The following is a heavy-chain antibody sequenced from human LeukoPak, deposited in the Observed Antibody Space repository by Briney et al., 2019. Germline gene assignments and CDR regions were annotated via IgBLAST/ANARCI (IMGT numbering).Heavy chain of an antibody. D-gene: IGHD3-10*01. J-gene: IGHJ4*02. CDR2: INHSGST. CDR1: GGSLSGYY. V-gene: IGHV4-34*01. Sequence: SETLSLTCAVYGGSLSGYYWSWIRQPPGKGLEWIGEINHSGSTNYNPSLKSRVTISVDTSKNQFSLKLSSVTAADTAVYYCARGHKDMVRGVIKYYFDYWGQGTLVTVSS. CDR3: ARGHKDMVRGVIKYYFDY.